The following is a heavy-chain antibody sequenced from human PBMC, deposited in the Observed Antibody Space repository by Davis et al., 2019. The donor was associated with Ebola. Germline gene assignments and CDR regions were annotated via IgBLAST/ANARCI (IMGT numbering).Heavy chain of an antibody. CDR3: GRASRIAAAGTRGMDV. D-gene: IGHD6-13*01. CDR1: GYTFTSYL. V-gene: IGHV1-46*01. Sequence: AASVKVSCKASGYTFTSYLTHFLRPPPSQGLEWMGLINPSGGITSYAQKFQGRVTMTRDTSTSTVYMELSSLRSEDTAVYYCGRASRIAAAGTRGMDVWGQGTTVTVSS. CDR2: INPSGGIT. J-gene: IGHJ6*02.